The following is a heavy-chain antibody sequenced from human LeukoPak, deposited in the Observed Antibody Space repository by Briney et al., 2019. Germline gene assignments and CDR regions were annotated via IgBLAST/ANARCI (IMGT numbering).Heavy chain of an antibody. Sequence: SQTLSLTCAISGDSVSSNSAAWNWIRQSPSRGLEWLGSTYYRSKWYSDYAASVKSRMTINLDAYKNQFSLQMNSVTPEDTAVYYCARGAVWDPGSFDIWGQGTMVTL. CDR1: GDSVSSNSAA. V-gene: IGHV6-1*01. CDR3: ARGAVWDPGSFDI. CDR2: TYYRSKWYS. J-gene: IGHJ3*02. D-gene: IGHD1-26*01.